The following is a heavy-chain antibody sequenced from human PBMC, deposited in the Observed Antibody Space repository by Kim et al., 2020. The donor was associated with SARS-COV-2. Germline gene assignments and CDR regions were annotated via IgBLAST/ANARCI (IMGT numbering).Heavy chain of an antibody. Sequence: GGSLRLSCAASGFTFRNYAMTWVRQAPGKGLEWVSAISARGDSTYYAESVKGRLTISRDNSKNTLYLQMDSLRVGDTAVYYCAKSLAVTGAFDFWGQGTLLTVSS. V-gene: IGHV3-23*01. J-gene: IGHJ4*02. CDR1: GFTFRNYA. CDR2: ISARGDST. D-gene: IGHD6-19*01. CDR3: AKSLAVTGAFDF.